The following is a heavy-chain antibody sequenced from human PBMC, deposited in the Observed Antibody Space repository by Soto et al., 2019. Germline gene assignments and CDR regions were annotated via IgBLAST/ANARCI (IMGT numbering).Heavy chain of an antibody. Sequence: SETLSLTCTVSGGSITGYSWFWIWQPAGKGLEWIGRIYSSGSTNYNPSLKGRVTMSLDTSKNQFSLKLSSATATDTAVYYCARDPGVVFTAENYFDSWGQGILVTVSS. CDR3: ARDPGVVFTAENYFDS. CDR1: GGSITGYS. J-gene: IGHJ4*02. CDR2: IYSSGST. V-gene: IGHV4-4*07. D-gene: IGHD3-22*01.